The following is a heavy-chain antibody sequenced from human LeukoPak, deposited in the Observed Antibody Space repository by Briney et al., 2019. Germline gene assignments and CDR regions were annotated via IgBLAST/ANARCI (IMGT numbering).Heavy chain of an antibody. V-gene: IGHV3-7*01. CDR2: INQDESKK. CDR3: ARDHAYRTDY. D-gene: IGHD2-2*01. Sequence: GGSLRLSCAASGFSFSNDWMCWVRQVLGRGLEWVANINQDESKKYYVDSVKGRFTISRDNAKNSLYLQMSSLRAEDTAVYYCARDHAYRTDYWGQGTLVTVSS. CDR1: GFSFSNDW. J-gene: IGHJ4*02.